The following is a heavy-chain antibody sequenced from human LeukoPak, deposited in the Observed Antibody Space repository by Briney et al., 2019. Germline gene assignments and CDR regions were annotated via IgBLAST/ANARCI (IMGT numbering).Heavy chain of an antibody. Sequence: GGSLRLSCAASGFTFSSYAMRWVRQAPGKGLEWVAVISYDGSNKYYADSVKGRFTISRDNSKNTLYLQMNSLRAEDTAVYYCAREGNVLMVYSSGYFDYWGQGTLVTVSS. D-gene: IGHD2-8*01. J-gene: IGHJ4*02. CDR1: GFTFSSYA. CDR3: AREGNVLMVYSSGYFDY. V-gene: IGHV3-30-3*01. CDR2: ISYDGSNK.